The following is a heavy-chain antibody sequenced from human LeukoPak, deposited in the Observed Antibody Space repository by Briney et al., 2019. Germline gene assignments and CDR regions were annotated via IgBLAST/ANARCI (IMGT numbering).Heavy chain of an antibody. V-gene: IGHV3-7*01. CDR1: GFTFSSYW. J-gene: IGHJ4*02. CDR3: ARERKSGWLQRTYNFDS. D-gene: IGHD6-19*01. Sequence: QAGGSLRLSCAASGFTFSSYWMSWVRQAPGKGLEWVANIKQDGSEKSYLDSVKGRFTISRDNAKNSLYLQLNTLRAEDTAVYYCARERKSGWLQRTYNFDSWGQGTLVTVSS. CDR2: IKQDGSEK.